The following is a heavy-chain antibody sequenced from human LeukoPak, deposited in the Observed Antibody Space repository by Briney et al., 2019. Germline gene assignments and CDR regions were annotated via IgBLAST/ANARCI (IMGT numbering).Heavy chain of an antibody. CDR1: GFSFSSYW. CDR3: ARARIGMGY. Sequence: PGGSLRLSCAASGFSFSSYWMSWVRQAPGKGLEWVANIKEDGSEKYYVDSVKGRFTISRDNAKNSLFLQMNSLGAEDTAVYYCARARIGMGYWGQGTLVTVSS. CDR2: IKEDGSEK. J-gene: IGHJ4*02. V-gene: IGHV3-7*03. D-gene: IGHD1-26*01.